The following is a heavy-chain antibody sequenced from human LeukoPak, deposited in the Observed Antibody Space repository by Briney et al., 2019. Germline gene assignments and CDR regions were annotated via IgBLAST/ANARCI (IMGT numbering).Heavy chain of an antibody. J-gene: IGHJ4*02. CDR3: ARQTYYYCSGTYYYYFDY. D-gene: IGHD3-10*01. CDR2: ICSDATNK. Sequence: PGGSLRLSCAASGFTFSSYDMHWVRQGPGKGLEWVTVICSDATNKYYADSVKGRFTISRDNSTNTLYLQMNSLRAEDTAVYFCARQTYYYCSGTYYYYFDYWGQGTLVTVSS. V-gene: IGHV3-33*01. CDR1: GFTFSSYD.